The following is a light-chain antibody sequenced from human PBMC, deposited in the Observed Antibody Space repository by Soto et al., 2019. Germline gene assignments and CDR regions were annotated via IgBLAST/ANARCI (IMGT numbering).Light chain of an antibody. Sequence: QSVLTQPPSASGTPGQRVTISCSGSSSNIGTNTVSWFQQRPGTAPRLLIFIDNQRPSGVPDRFSGSKSGTSASLAISGLQSEDEADYYCAASDDGLDGWVFGGGTQLTVL. CDR3: AASDDGLDGWV. CDR1: SSNIGTNT. J-gene: IGLJ3*02. V-gene: IGLV1-44*01. CDR2: IDN.